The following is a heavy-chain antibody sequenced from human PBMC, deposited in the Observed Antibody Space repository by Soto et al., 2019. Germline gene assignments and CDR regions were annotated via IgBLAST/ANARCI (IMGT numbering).Heavy chain of an antibody. Sequence: WESLKISCKGSGYRFTTYWIGWVRQMPGKGLEWMGLIYPGDSNPRFSPSFQGQVTISVDMSISTAYLQWSSLRVSDTAMYYCARQAYQYDTNSFGNWGQGTLPTVSS. CDR1: GYRFTTYW. J-gene: IGHJ4*02. CDR2: IYPGDSNP. V-gene: IGHV5-51*01. CDR3: ARQAYQYDTNSFGN. D-gene: IGHD2-8*01.